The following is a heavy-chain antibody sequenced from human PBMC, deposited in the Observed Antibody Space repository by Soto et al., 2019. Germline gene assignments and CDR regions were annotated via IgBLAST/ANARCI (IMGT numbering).Heavy chain of an antibody. Sequence: SETLSLTCTVSGGSISSYYWSWIRQPPGKGLEWIGYIYYSGSTNYNPSLKSRVTISVDTSKNQFSLKLSSVTAADTAVYYCARDGPTAEGGWFDPWGQGXLVTVSS. CDR1: GGSISSYY. V-gene: IGHV4-59*01. D-gene: IGHD6-13*01. CDR3: ARDGPTAEGGWFDP. CDR2: IYYSGST. J-gene: IGHJ5*02.